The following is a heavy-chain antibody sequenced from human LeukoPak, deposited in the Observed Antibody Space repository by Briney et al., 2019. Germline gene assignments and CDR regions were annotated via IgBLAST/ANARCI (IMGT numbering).Heavy chain of an antibody. CDR2: ISAYNGNT. J-gene: IGHJ4*02. CDR3: ARGSSGGDY. V-gene: IGHV1-18*01. CDR1: GYTLTELS. Sequence: ASVKVSCKVSGYTLTELSMHWVRQAPGQGLEWMGWISAYNGNTNYAQKLQGRVTMTTDTSTSTAYMELRSLRSDDTAVYYCARGSSGGDYWGQGTLVTVSS. D-gene: IGHD3-10*01.